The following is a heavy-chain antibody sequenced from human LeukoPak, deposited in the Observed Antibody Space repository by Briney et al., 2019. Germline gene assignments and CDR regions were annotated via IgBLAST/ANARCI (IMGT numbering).Heavy chain of an antibody. D-gene: IGHD3-10*01. CDR3: ARGPSITMVRGGQWYYYMDV. V-gene: IGHV3-21*01. CDR2: ISSSNSYI. Sequence: GGSLRLSCAGSGFTFSSYSMTWVRQAPGTGLEWVSSISSSNSYIYYADSVKGRFTISRDNARNSLYLQMNSLRAEDTAVYYCARGPSITMVRGGQWYYYMDVWGKGTTVTISS. CDR1: GFTFSSYS. J-gene: IGHJ6*03.